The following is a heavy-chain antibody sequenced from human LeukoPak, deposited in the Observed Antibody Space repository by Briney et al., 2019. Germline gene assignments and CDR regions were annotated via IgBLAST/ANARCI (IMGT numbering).Heavy chain of an antibody. CDR3: ARLIAVAGTRGADY. V-gene: IGHV4-34*01. CDR2: INHSGST. D-gene: IGHD6-19*01. J-gene: IGHJ4*02. Sequence: ASETLSLTCAVYGGSFSGYYWSWICQPPGKGLEWIGEINHSGSTNYNPSLKSRVTISVDTSKNQFSLKLSSVTAADTAVYYCARLIAVAGTRGADYWGQGTLVTVSS. CDR1: GGSFSGYY.